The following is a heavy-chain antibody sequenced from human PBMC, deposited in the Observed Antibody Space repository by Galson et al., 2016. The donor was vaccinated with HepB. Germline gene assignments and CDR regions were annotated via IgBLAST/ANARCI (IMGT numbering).Heavy chain of an antibody. CDR1: GFTLSNNW. Sequence: SLRLSCAASGFTLSNNWMHWVRQAPGKGLVWVSRMNEDGTVINYGESVRGRFTISRDSATNTLYLQMNSLGAEDTAVYYCARAYCGGDCYWGRVSGFDYWGQGTLVTVSS. J-gene: IGHJ4*02. CDR3: ARAYCGGDCYWGRVSGFDY. V-gene: IGHV3-74*01. CDR2: MNEDGTVI. D-gene: IGHD2-21*02.